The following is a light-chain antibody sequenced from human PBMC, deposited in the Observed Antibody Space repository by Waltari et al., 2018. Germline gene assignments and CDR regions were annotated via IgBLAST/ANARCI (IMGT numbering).Light chain of an antibody. CDR2: AAS. V-gene: IGKV1-39*01. CDR3: QQSYSAPRT. CDR1: HSISSF. Sequence: DIQMTQSPSSLSASVGDRVTITCLSSHSISSFLNWYQQKPGKAPKLLIYAASSLHSGVPLRFSGSGSGTDFTLTISSLQPEDFATYYCQQSYSAPRTFGQGTKVEIK. J-gene: IGKJ1*01.